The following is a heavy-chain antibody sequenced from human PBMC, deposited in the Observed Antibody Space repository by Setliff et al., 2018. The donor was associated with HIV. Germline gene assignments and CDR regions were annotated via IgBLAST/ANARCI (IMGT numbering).Heavy chain of an antibody. J-gene: IGHJ4*02. CDR1: GGSISGYY. CDR2: IYYSGST. Sequence: PSETLSLTCTVSGGSISGYYWSWIRQPPGKGLEWIGNIYYSGSTYYNPSLKTRVTISVDGSKNQFSLKLKSVTAADTAVYYCARWHPPYGFWEEDYWGQGTLVTVSS. CDR3: ARWHPPYGFWEEDY. D-gene: IGHD3-10*01. V-gene: IGHV4-59*08.